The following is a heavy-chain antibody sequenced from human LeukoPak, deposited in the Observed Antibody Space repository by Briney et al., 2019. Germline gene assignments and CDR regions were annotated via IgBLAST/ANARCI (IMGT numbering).Heavy chain of an antibody. V-gene: IGHV1-2*02. Sequence: ASVKVSCKASGYTFTDYYMHWVRQAPGQGLEWMGWINPNSGATNYAQRFQGRVTMTRDTSIRAAYLDLRRLRSDDTAVYYCASVSDYVLNYFHYWGQGTLVTVSS. D-gene: IGHD4-17*01. J-gene: IGHJ4*02. CDR2: INPNSGAT. CDR1: GYTFTDYY. CDR3: ASVSDYVLNYFHY.